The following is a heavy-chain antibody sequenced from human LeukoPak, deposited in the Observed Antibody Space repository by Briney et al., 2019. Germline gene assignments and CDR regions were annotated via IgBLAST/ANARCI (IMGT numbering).Heavy chain of an antibody. J-gene: IGHJ4*02. V-gene: IGHV3-11*01. Sequence: GGSLRLSCEASGFTFSDYYMSWIRQAPGKGPEWISSISKSDNIKYYADSVKGRFSISRDNAKNSLYLQMNSLRGEDTAVYYCASGNHKDWGQGTLVTVSS. CDR1: GFTFSDYY. CDR3: ASGNHKD. CDR2: ISKSDNIK.